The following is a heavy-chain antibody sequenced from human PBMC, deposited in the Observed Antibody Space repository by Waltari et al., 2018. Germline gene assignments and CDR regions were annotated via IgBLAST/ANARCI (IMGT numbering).Heavy chain of an antibody. V-gene: IGHV4-4*02. Sequence: VQLQESGPGLVQPSGPLSLSCTVSGHLISNNFFWSWVRQSPGKGLEWIGQVHQSGRSNYNPSLESRVTVSMDTSKNQFSLKMTSVTAADTAIYYCASDRGRGLYLDSWGQGTLVTVSP. CDR1: GHLISNNFF. J-gene: IGHJ4*02. D-gene: IGHD2-15*01. CDR3: ASDRGRGLYLDS. CDR2: VHQSGRS.